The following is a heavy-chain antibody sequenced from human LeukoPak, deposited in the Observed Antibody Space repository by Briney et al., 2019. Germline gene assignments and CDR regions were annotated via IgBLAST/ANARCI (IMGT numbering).Heavy chain of an antibody. V-gene: IGHV3-23*01. Sequence: GGPLRLSCAASGFRFSSYAMSWVRQAPGKGLEWVPAISGSGVSTYYADSVKGRFTVSRDNSKNTLYLQMSSLRAEDTAVYYCAKDERNWNYNLASQTYDWGQGTLVTVSS. J-gene: IGHJ4*02. CDR3: AKDERNWNYNLASQTYD. CDR1: GFRFSSYA. CDR2: ISGSGVST. D-gene: IGHD1-7*01.